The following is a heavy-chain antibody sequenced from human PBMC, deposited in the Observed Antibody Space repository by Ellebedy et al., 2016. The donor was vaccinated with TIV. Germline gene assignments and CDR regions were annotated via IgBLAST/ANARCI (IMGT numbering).Heavy chain of an antibody. CDR1: GYTFTTYN. Sequence: ASVKVSCKASGYTFTTYNINWVRQATGQGLEWMGWMNANSGNTGYAQKFQGRVTMTRNTSISTAHMELSSLTSEDTAVYYCAKLGRFGESMPPYYYFGMDVWGQGTTVTVSS. CDR2: MNANSGNT. CDR3: AKLGRFGESMPPYYYFGMDV. V-gene: IGHV1-8*01. J-gene: IGHJ6*02. D-gene: IGHD3-10*01.